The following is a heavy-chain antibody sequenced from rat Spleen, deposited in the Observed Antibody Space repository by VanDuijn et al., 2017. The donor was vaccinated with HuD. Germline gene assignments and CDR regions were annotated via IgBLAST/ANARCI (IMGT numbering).Heavy chain of an antibody. CDR1: GFTFSNSG. CDR2: ISSGGGGT. Sequence: EVQLVESGGGLVQPGRSLKLSCAASGFTFSNSGMAWVRQVPTKGLEWVATISSGGGGTYYADSVEGRFTISRDNAKSTLYLQMDSLRSEDTASYYCVRHGYTRYYFDYWGQGVMVTVSS. V-gene: IGHV5-29*01. D-gene: IGHD1-9*01. J-gene: IGHJ2*01. CDR3: VRHGYTRYYFDY.